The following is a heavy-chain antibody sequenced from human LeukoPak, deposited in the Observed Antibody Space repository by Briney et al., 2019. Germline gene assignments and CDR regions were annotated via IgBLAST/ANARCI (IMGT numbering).Heavy chain of an antibody. Sequence: SGTLSLTCAVSGGSISSSNWWSWGRQPPGKGLEWIGEIYHSGSTNYNPSLKSRVTISVDTSKNQFSLKLSSVTAADTAVYYCARDRKSWGWFDPWGQGTLVTVSS. CDR1: GGSISSSNW. V-gene: IGHV4-4*02. CDR2: IYHSGST. D-gene: IGHD3-16*01. CDR3: ARDRKSWGWFDP. J-gene: IGHJ5*02.